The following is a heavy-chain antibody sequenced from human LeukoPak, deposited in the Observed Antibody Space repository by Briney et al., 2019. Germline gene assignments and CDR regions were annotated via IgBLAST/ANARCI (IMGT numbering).Heavy chain of an antibody. CDR3: ARDSLIVVVPAAIWESGWFDP. D-gene: IGHD2-2*02. J-gene: IGHJ5*02. CDR2: IYTSGST. V-gene: IGHV4-61*02. CDR1: GGSISSGSYY. Sequence: SETLSLTCTVSGGSISSGSYYWSWIRQPAGKGLEWIGRIYTSGSTNYNPSPKSRVTISVDTSKNQFSLKLSSVTAADTAVYYCARDSLIVVVPAAIWESGWFDPWGQGTLVTVSS.